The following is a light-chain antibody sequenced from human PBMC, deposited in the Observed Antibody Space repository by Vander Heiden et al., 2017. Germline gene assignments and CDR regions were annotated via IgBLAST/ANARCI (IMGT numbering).Light chain of an antibody. Sequence: DIQMTQSPSSLSASVGDRVTITSRASETILNSLNWYQQKPGKAPKLLIYDASSLQSGVPSRFSGSGSGTNFTLSISSQQPEDFATYYCQQTYSVPPTFGHGTKVDI. CDR3: QQTYSVPPT. J-gene: IGKJ1*01. CDR2: DAS. V-gene: IGKV1-39*01. CDR1: ETILNS.